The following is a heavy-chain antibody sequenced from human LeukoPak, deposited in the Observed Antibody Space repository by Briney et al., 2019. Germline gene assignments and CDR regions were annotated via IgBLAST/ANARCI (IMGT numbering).Heavy chain of an antibody. D-gene: IGHD5-12*01. CDR3: ARQDEGDGGYDSSYFDY. CDR2: IYPGDSDT. Sequence: GESLKISCKGSGYSFTSYWIGWVRQMPGKGLEWMGIIYPGDSDTRYSPSFQGQVTISADKSISTAYLQWSSLKASDTAMYYCARQDEGDGGYDSSYFDYWGQGTLVTVSS. CDR1: GYSFTSYW. J-gene: IGHJ4*02. V-gene: IGHV5-51*01.